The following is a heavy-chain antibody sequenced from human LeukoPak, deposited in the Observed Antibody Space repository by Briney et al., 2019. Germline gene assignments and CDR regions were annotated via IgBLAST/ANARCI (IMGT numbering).Heavy chain of an antibody. V-gene: IGHV4-39*01. Sequence: SETLSLTCTVSGGSISSRPYCWGWIRQPPGKGLEWLGSFYYSGSTSYRSSLKSRLSISVDTSKNQISLKLSSVTAAYTAVYYCARLVVSSWYHEVLLGRDYWGQGTLVTVSS. D-gene: IGHD6-13*01. CDR2: FYYSGST. J-gene: IGHJ4*02. CDR1: GGSISSRPYC. CDR3: ARLVVSSWYHEVLLGRDY.